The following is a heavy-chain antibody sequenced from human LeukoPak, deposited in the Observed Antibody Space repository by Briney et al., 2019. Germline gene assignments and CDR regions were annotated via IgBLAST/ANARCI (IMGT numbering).Heavy chain of an antibody. CDR2: ISSSSSTI. CDR1: GFTFSSYS. Sequence: GGSLRLSCAASGFTFSSYSMNWVRQAPGKGLEWVSYISSSSSTIYYADSAKGRFTISRDNAKNPLYLQMNSLRDEDTAVYYCASNSGSYREPFDYWGQGILVTVSS. J-gene: IGHJ4*02. CDR3: ASNSGSYREPFDY. V-gene: IGHV3-48*02. D-gene: IGHD3-10*01.